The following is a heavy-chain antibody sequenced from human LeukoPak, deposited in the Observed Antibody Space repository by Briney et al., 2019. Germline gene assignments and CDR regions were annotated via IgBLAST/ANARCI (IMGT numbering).Heavy chain of an antibody. V-gene: IGHV3-33*01. CDR2: IWYDGSEK. D-gene: IGHD5-24*01. CDR3: ARDQDGYNLFDY. CDR1: GFTFGHHG. Sequence: GTSLRLSCAAYGFTFGHHGMHWVRQAPGKGLEWVAIIWYDGSEKYYADSVKGRLTISRDNSKNTLYLEINSLRTEDTGVYYCARDQDGYNLFDYWGQGTLVTVSS. J-gene: IGHJ4*02.